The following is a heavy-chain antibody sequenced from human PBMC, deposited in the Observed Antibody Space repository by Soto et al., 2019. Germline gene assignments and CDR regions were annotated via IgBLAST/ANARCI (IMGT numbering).Heavy chain of an antibody. CDR2: SYYSGST. CDR3: ARHEAGWYFDS. V-gene: IGHV4-39*01. J-gene: IGHJ4*02. CDR1: RGSISSGTNY. D-gene: IGHD6-25*01. Sequence: TLSLTCTVSRGSISSGTNYWAWIRQPPGKGLEWIANSYYSGSTFYNPSLKSRVTISLDTSKNQFSLKLRSVNAADTAVYYCARHEAGWYFDSWGQGTLVNVSS.